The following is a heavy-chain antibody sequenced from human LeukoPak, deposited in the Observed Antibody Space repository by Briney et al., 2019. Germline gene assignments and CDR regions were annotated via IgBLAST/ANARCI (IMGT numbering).Heavy chain of an antibody. CDR3: ARGMGYWGPVYYYYGMDV. J-gene: IGHJ6*02. Sequence: SETLSLTCTVSGGSISSYYWSWIRQPPGKGLEWIGFIYYSGSTNYNPSLKSRVTISVDTSKNQFSLKLSSVTAADTAVYYCARGMGYWGPVYYYYGMDVWGQGTTVTVSS. CDR1: GGSISSYY. V-gene: IGHV4-59*08. CDR2: IYYSGST. D-gene: IGHD7-27*01.